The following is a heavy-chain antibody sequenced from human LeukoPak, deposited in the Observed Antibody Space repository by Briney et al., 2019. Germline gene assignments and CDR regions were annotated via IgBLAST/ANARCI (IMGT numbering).Heavy chain of an antibody. Sequence: GGPMRLSCVGSGFSVSTFWMNWVRQAPGKGLEWVANINQDGSENYYVDSVKGRFTITRDNAKNSLYLQMNSLRVEDTAVYYCARGRPLDYWGQGTLVTVSS. V-gene: IGHV3-7*01. CDR2: INQDGSEN. CDR1: GFSVSTFW. J-gene: IGHJ4*02. CDR3: ARGRPLDY.